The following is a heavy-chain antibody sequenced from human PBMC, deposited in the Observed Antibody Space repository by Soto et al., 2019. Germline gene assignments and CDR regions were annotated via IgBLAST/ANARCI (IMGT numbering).Heavy chain of an antibody. V-gene: IGHV4-4*07. CDR2: IYTSGST. CDR1: GGSISSYY. J-gene: IGHJ5*02. CDR3: TREQSDDNYFDP. Sequence: SETLSLTCTVSGGSISSYYWSWIRQPAGKGLEWIGRIYTSGSTNYNPSLKSRVAMSVDTSKNQFSLKLISVTAADTVVYYCTREQSDDNYFDPWGQGTLVTVSS. D-gene: IGHD6-19*01.